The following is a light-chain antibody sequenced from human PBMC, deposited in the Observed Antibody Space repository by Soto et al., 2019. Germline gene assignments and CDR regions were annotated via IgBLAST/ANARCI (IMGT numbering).Light chain of an antibody. V-gene: IGKV1-5*03. CDR1: ESIDSW. CDR3: QQYNSYPWT. Sequence: DIQMTQSPSTLSASVGNRVTISSRASESIDSWLAWHQQKTGRAPKILISKASSLESGVPSRFSGSGSGTEFTLTISSLQPDDFATYYCQQYNSYPWTFGQGTKVDI. CDR2: KAS. J-gene: IGKJ1*01.